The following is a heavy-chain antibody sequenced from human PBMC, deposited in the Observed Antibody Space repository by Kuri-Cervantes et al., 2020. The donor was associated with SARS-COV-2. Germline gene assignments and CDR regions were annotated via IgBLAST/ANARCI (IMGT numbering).Heavy chain of an antibody. CDR3: ARDLIFVAYNRGTGAFDT. V-gene: IGHV3-30-3*01. J-gene: IGHJ3*02. CDR2: ISYDGSNK. Sequence: GGSLRLSCAASGFTFSSYAMHWVRQAPGKGLEWVAVISYDGSNKYYADSVKGRFTISRDNSKNTLYLQMNSLRAEDTALYYCARDLIFVAYNRGTGAFDTWGQGTMVTVSS. CDR1: GFTFSSYA. D-gene: IGHD3-10*01.